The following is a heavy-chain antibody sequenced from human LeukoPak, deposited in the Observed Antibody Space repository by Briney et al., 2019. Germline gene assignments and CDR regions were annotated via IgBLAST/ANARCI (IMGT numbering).Heavy chain of an antibody. J-gene: IGHJ4*02. CDR1: GGSISSSSYY. V-gene: IGHV4-39*07. Sequence: SETLSLTCTVSGGSISSSSYYWGWIRQPPGKGLEWIGSIYYSGSTYYNPSLKSRVTISVDTSKNQFSLKLSSVTAADTAVYYCARDWTGTFDYWGQGTLVTVSS. CDR3: ARDWTGTFDY. D-gene: IGHD3/OR15-3a*01. CDR2: IYYSGST.